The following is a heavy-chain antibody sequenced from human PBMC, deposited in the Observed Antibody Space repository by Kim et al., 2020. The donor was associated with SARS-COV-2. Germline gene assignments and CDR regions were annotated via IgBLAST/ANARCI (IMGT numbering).Heavy chain of an antibody. CDR1: GGTFSSYA. Sequence: SVKVSCKASGGTFSSYAISWVRQAPGQGLEWMGGIIPIFGTANYAQKFQGRVTITADESTSTAYMELSSLRSEDTAVYYCASVGRCGSCYDSLETPNGMDVWGQGTTVTVSS. CDR2: IIPIFGTA. D-gene: IGHD2-15*01. CDR3: ASVGRCGSCYDSLETPNGMDV. V-gene: IGHV1-69*13. J-gene: IGHJ6*02.